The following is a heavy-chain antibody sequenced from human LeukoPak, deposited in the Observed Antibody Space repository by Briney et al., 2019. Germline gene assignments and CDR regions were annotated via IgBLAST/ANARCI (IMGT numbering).Heavy chain of an antibody. CDR3: ARDGQDIVVVVAATPCGWFDP. V-gene: IGHV3-74*01. CDR2: INSDGSST. Sequence: GGSLRLSCAAFGFTFSSYWMHWVRQAPGKGLVWVSRINSDGSSTSYADSVKGRFTISRDNAKNTLYLQMNSLRAEDTAVYYCARDGQDIVVVVAATPCGWFDPWGQGTLVTVSS. CDR1: GFTFSSYW. J-gene: IGHJ5*02. D-gene: IGHD2-15*01.